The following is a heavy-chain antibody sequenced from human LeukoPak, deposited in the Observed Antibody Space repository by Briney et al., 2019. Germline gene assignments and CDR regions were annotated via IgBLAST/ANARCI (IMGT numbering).Heavy chain of an antibody. J-gene: IGHJ4*02. CDR3: ARGSWGPAGMRFDS. CDR2: IYISGST. Sequence: ASETLSLTCTVSGGSISTYYWTWIRQPAGKGLEWIGRIYISGSTNNNPSLRSRVTMSVDTSKNQFSLKLSSVTAADTAVYYCARGSWGPAGMRFDSWGQGTLVTVSS. V-gene: IGHV4-4*07. D-gene: IGHD2-2*01. CDR1: GGSISTYY.